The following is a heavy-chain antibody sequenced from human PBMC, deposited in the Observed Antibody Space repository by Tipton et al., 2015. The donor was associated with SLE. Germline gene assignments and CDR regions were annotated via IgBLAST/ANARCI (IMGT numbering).Heavy chain of an antibody. CDR1: GGSISPHY. J-gene: IGHJ4*02. D-gene: IGHD6-19*01. V-gene: IGHV4-59*11. Sequence: TLSLTCTVSGGSISPHYWTWIRQSPGKGLEWIGYIYYTGTTNYNPSLKSRVTISMDTSKSQFSLKLNSVTAADTAVYYCARDWRDSGWYGGFDSWAQGTLVTVSS. CDR2: IYYTGTT. CDR3: ARDWRDSGWYGGFDS.